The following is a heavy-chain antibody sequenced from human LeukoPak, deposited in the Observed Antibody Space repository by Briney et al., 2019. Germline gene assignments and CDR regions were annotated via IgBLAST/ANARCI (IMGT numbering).Heavy chain of an antibody. CDR3: ARVGSGLRFLEWLTFFDY. D-gene: IGHD3-3*01. CDR2: ISAYNGNT. V-gene: IGHV1-18*01. CDR1: GYTFTSYG. J-gene: IGHJ4*02. Sequence: ASVKVSCKASGYTFTSYGISWVRQAPGQGLEWMGWISAYNGNTNYAQKLQGRVTMTTGTSTSTAYMELRSLRSDDTAVYYCARVGSGLRFLEWLTFFDYWGQGTLVTVSS.